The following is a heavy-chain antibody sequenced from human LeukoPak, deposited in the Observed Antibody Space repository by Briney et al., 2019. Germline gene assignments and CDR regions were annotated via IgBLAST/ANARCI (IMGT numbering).Heavy chain of an antibody. CDR2: ISGSGGST. J-gene: IGHJ5*02. CDR3: AKGGDYSGFDP. Sequence: GASLRPSCAASGFTFSSYAMSWVRQAPGKGLEWVSAISGSGGSTYYADFVKGRFTISRDNSKNTLYLQMNSLRAEDTAVYYCAKGGDYSGFDPWGQGTLVTVSS. D-gene: IGHD4-17*01. CDR1: GFTFSSYA. V-gene: IGHV3-23*01.